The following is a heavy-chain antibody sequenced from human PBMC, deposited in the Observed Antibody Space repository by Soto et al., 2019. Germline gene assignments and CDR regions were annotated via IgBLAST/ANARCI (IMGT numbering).Heavy chain of an antibody. J-gene: IGHJ6*02. D-gene: IGHD3-3*01. V-gene: IGHV1-3*01. CDR2: INAGNGNT. Sequence: ASVKVSCKASVYTFTSYAMHWVRQAPGQRLEWMGWINAGNGNTKYSQKSQGRVTITRDTSASTAYMELSSLRSEDTAVYYCAREYYDFWSGYVTYGMDVWGQGTTVTVSS. CDR3: AREYYDFWSGYVTYGMDV. CDR1: VYTFTSYA.